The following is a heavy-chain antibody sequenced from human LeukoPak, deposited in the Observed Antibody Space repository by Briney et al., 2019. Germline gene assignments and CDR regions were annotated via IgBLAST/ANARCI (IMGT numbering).Heavy chain of an antibody. J-gene: IGHJ1*01. CDR3: ARDSFRYYYDSSGTTDSEYFQH. V-gene: IGHV3-48*03. Sequence: GSLRLSCAASGFTFSSYEMNWVRQAPGKGLEWVSYISSSGSTIYYADSEKGRFTISRDNAKNSLYLQMNSLRAEDTAVYYCARDSFRYYYDSSGTTDSEYFQHWGQGTLVTVSS. CDR1: GFTFSSYE. D-gene: IGHD3-22*01. CDR2: ISSSGSTI.